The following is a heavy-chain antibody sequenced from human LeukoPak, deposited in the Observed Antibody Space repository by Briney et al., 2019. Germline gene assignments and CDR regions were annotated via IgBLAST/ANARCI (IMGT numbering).Heavy chain of an antibody. V-gene: IGHV3-48*01. Sequence: GGSLRLSCAASGFTFNTYSMNWVRQAPGKGLKWVSYISSSSTTIYYADSVKGRFTISRGNAKNSLYLQMNSLRAEDTAVYYCAKAGHAYYYDSSGLDPTNWFDPWGQGTLVTVSS. CDR3: AKAGHAYYYDSSGLDPTNWFDP. J-gene: IGHJ5*02. CDR2: ISSSSTTI. D-gene: IGHD3-22*01. CDR1: GFTFNTYS.